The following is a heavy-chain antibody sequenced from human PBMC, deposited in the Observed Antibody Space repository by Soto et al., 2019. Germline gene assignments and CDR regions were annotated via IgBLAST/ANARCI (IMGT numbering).Heavy chain of an antibody. Sequence: SETLSLTCVVSGVSITSYHWSWSRQFPGKGLEWIAYTAYTGNTNYNPSLKSRVTISMDTSKNQLSLTLTSMTAADTAVYYCARGRTCKHAYCYGGGDYWGQGTLVTVSS. CDR2: TAYTGNT. CDR1: GVSITSYH. J-gene: IGHJ4*02. V-gene: IGHV4-59*01. CDR3: ARGRTCKHAYCYGGGDY. D-gene: IGHD3-16*01.